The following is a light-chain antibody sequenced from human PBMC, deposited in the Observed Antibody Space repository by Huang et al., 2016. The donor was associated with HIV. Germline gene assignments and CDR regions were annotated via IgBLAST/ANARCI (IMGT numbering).Light chain of an antibody. Sequence: EIVLTQSPATLSLSPGERVTLSCRASQSVSSALAWYQQKPGQAPRLLIYDASNRATGIPARFSGSGSGTDFTLTISSLESEDFAVYYCQQRSNWPPTFGGGTKVEIK. CDR2: DAS. CDR1: QSVSSA. J-gene: IGKJ4*01. CDR3: QQRSNWPPT. V-gene: IGKV3-11*01.